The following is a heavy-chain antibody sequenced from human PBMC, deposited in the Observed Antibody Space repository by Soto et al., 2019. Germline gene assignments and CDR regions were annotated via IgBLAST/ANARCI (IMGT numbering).Heavy chain of an antibody. D-gene: IGHD6-13*01. CDR3: ASGSSTRFSY. V-gene: IGHV3-74*01. CDR2: ITSDGTIA. J-gene: IGHJ4*02. CDR1: GFTFSSYW. Sequence: GSLRLSCVASGFTFSSYWMHWVRQAPGKGLVWVSRITSDGTIASYADSVRGRFTISRDNAKNTLYLQMNSLRVDDTAVYYCASGSSTRFSYWGQGKLVTVSS.